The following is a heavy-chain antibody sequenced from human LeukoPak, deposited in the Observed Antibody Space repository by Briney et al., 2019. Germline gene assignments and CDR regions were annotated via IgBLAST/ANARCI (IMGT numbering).Heavy chain of an antibody. V-gene: IGHV1-2*02. D-gene: IGHD2-2*01. CDR3: ARVGYSSSASDY. Sequence: ASVKVSCKASGYTFTGYYIHWVRQAPGQGLEWMGWIDPNSGGIDYAQKFQGRVTMTRGTSISTAYMDLSRLRSDDTAVYYCARVGYSSSASDYWGQGTLVTVSS. CDR1: GYTFTGYY. J-gene: IGHJ4*02. CDR2: IDPNSGGI.